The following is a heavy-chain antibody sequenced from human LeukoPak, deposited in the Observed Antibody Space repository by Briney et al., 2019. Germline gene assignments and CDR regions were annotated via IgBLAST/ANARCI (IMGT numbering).Heavy chain of an antibody. CDR3: ARHFTMVRGVSFFDY. CDR2: INHSGST. D-gene: IGHD3-10*01. CDR1: GGSFSGYY. V-gene: IGHV4-34*01. Sequence: SETLSLTCAVYGGSFSGYYWSWIRQPPGKGLEWIGEINHSGSTNYNPSLKSRVTISVDTSKNQFSLKLSSVTAADTAVYYCARHFTMVRGVSFFDYWGQGTLATVSS. J-gene: IGHJ4*02.